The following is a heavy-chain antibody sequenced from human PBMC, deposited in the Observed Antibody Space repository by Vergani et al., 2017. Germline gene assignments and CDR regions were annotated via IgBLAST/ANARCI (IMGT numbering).Heavy chain of an antibody. CDR1: GGSVSSGSYY. Sequence: QVQLQESGPGLVKPSETLSLTCTVSGGSVSSGSYYWSWIRQPAGKGLEWIGYIYYSGSPNYNPSLKSRVPISVETSKNQFTLKLSSVTAADTAVYYCARDDAYSSGYYIDYGGQGTLVTVSS. D-gene: IGHD3-22*01. V-gene: IGHV4-61*10. CDR3: ARDDAYSSGYYIDY. CDR2: IYYSGSP. J-gene: IGHJ4*02.